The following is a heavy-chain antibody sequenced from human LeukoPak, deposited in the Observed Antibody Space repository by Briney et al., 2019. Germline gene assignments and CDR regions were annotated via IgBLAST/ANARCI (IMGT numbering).Heavy chain of an antibody. CDR2: VSYSGIT. V-gene: IGHV4-59*01. D-gene: IGHD3-22*01. CDR3: ARHSSGYYSFDY. Sequence: LSETLSLTCTVSGGSISSYYWSWIRQPPGKGLEWIGYVSYSGITNYNPSLKSRVTISVDTSKNHFSLKLSSVTAADTAIYYCARHSSGYYSFDYWGQGTLVTVSS. CDR1: GGSISSYY. J-gene: IGHJ4*02.